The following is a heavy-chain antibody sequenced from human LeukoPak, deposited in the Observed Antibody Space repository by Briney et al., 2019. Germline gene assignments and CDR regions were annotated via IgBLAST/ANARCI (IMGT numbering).Heavy chain of an antibody. CDR1: GGTFSSYA. CDR2: IIPIFGTA. V-gene: IGHV1-69*13. J-gene: IGHJ4*02. Sequence: ASVKVSCKASGGTFSSYAISWVRQAPGQGLEWMGGIIPIFGTANYAQKFQGKVTITADESTSTAYMELSSLRSEDTAVYYCARDDYGDYRPYAYWGQGTLVTVSS. CDR3: ARDDYGDYRPYAY. D-gene: IGHD4-17*01.